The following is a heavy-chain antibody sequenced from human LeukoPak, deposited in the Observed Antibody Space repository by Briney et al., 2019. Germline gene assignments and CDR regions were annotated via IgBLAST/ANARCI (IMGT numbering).Heavy chain of an antibody. CDR2: INADGRAE. CDR3: ANWGSTWGFDN. V-gene: IGHV3-7*01. J-gene: IGHJ4*02. Sequence: HSGGSLRLSCAASGFIFNKSWMTWVRQTPGKGLEWVANINADGRAEYYVDSVKGRFAISRDNAKSSLFLQMNNLRAEDTAVYYCANWGSTWGFDNWGQGTLVTVSS. CDR1: GFIFNKSW. D-gene: IGHD7-27*01.